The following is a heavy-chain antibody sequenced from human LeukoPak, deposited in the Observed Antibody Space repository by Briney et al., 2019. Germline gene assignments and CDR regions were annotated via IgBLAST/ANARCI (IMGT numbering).Heavy chain of an antibody. CDR3: ARGEPGGSYYYMDV. D-gene: IGHD1-26*01. CDR1: GGSISSYY. V-gene: IGHV4-4*07. J-gene: IGHJ6*03. CDR2: IYTSGST. Sequence: PSETLSLTCTVSGGSISSYYWSWIRQPAGKGLEWIGRIYTSGSTNYNPSLKSRVTMSVDTSKNQFSLKLSSVTAADTAVYYCARGEPGGSYYYMDVWGKGTTVTVSS.